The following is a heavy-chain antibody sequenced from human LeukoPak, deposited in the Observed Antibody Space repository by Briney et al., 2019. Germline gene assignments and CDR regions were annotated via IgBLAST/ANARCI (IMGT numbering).Heavy chain of an antibody. CDR3: AREQAILEWPPSSYFDY. CDR1: GGTFSSYT. V-gene: IGHV1-69*04. D-gene: IGHD3-3*01. J-gene: IGHJ4*02. CDR2: IIPILGIA. Sequence: ASVKVSCKASGGTFSSYTISWVRQAPGQGLEWMARIIPILGIANYAQKFQGRVTITADKSTSTAYMELSSLRSEDTAVYYCAREQAILEWPPSSYFDYWGQGTLVTVSS.